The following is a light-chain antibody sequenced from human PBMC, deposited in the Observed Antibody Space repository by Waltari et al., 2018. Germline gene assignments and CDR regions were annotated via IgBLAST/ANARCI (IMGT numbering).Light chain of an antibody. CDR2: EVT. CDR1: SSDVGGYNY. V-gene: IGLV2-8*01. Sequence: QSALTQPPSASGSPGQSVTISCTGTSSDVGGYNYVTWYQQHPGKVPKRLIYEVTKRPAGVPDRCSGSKSGNTASLTVSGLQPEDEADYYCSSYAGSSSVFGGGTKLTVL. J-gene: IGLJ2*01. CDR3: SSYAGSSSV.